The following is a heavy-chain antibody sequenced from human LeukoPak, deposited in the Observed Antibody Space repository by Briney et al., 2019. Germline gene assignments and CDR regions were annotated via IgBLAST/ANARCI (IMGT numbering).Heavy chain of an antibody. CDR1: GYSISSGYY. CDR2: IYHSGST. CDR3: ARRVGKSSGMDY. J-gene: IGHJ4*02. D-gene: IGHD6-19*01. V-gene: IGHV4-38-2*02. Sequence: SETLSLTCTVSGYSISSGYYWGWIRQPPGKGLGWIGSIYHSGSTYYTPSLKSRATISVDTSKNQFSLKLSSVTAADTAVYYCARRVGKSSGMDYWGQGTLVTVSS.